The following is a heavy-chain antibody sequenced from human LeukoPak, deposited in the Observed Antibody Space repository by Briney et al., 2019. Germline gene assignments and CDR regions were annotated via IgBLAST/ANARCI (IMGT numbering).Heavy chain of an antibody. J-gene: IGHJ5*02. CDR1: GYTFSGYY. CDR3: ARDSRRRYNYDSSGYRNWFDP. V-gene: IGHV1-2*02. CDR2: INPNSGGT. D-gene: IGHD3-22*01. Sequence: GASVKVSCKASGYTFSGYYMHWVRQAPGQGLEWMGWINPNSGGTNYAQKFQGRVTMTRDTSISTAYMELSRLRSDDTAVYYCARDSRRRYNYDSSGYRNWFDPWGQGTLVTVSS.